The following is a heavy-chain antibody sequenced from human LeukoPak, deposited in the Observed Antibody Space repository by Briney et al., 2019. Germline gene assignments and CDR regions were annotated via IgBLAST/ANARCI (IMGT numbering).Heavy chain of an antibody. J-gene: IGHJ6*02. V-gene: IGHV7-4-1*02. CDR1: GYTSTSYA. CDR3: ARYCSSTSCYFGYYYYGMDV. D-gene: IGHD2-2*01. Sequence: ASVKVSCKASGYTSTSYAMNWVRQAPGQGLEWMGWINTNTGNPTYAQGFTGRFVFSLDTSVSTAYLQISSLKAEDTAVYYCARYCSSTSCYFGYYYYGMDVWGQGTTVTVSS. CDR2: INTNTGNP.